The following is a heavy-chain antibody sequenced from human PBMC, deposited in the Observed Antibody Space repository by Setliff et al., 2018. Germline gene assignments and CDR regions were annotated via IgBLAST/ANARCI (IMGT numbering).Heavy chain of an antibody. CDR2: VFHTGST. D-gene: IGHD4-17*01. CDR1: SGSIGSHY. CDR3: ARAPPSVPYGDYGPRQYFDL. J-gene: IGHJ2*01. Sequence: PSETLSLTCRVSSGSIGSHYWNWMWQPPGKGLEWIGHVFHTGSTKYNPSLRSRVTISVDTSENYFSLRLTSVTAADTAVYYCARAPPSVPYGDYGPRQYFDLWGRGSLVTVSS. V-gene: IGHV4-59*11.